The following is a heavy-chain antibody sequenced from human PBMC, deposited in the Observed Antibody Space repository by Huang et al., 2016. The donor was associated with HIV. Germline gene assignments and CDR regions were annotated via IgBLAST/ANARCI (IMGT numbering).Heavy chain of an antibody. CDR1: GGSFSGYY. CDR3: ARGPDYYDSSGREAFDI. D-gene: IGHD3-22*01. V-gene: IGHV4-34*01. J-gene: IGHJ3*02. CDR2: INHSGST. Sequence: QVQLQQWGAGLLKPSETLSLTCAVYGGSFSGYYWSWIRQPPGKGLEWSGEINHSGSTNYNPPLKSRVTISVDTSKTQFSLKLNSVTAADTAVYYCARGPDYYDSSGREAFDIWGQGTMVTVSS.